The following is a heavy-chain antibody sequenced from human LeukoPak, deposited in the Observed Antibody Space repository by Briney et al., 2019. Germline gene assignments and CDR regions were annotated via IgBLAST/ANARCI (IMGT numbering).Heavy chain of an antibody. D-gene: IGHD6-13*01. CDR3: ASCYRIAAAGTSWFDP. V-gene: IGHV4-59*12. CDR1: GGSISSYY. CDR2: IYYSGTT. J-gene: IGHJ5*02. Sequence: SETLSLTCTVSGGSISSYYWSWTRRPPGKGLEWIGYIYYSGTTNYNPSLKSRVTISVDTSKNQFSLKLSSVTAADTAVYYCASCYRIAAAGTSWFDPWGQGTLVTVSS.